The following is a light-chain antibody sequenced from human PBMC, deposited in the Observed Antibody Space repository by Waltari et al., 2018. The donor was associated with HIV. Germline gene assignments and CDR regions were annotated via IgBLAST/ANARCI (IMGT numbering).Light chain of an antibody. J-gene: IGLJ1*01. CDR1: SSTIGNIQ. CDR3: GAWDSSLSAGV. CDR2: DNN. Sequence: QTVLTQQPSVSAVPGLEVTLSCSGSSSTIGNIQISWYQQRPGTAPRLLNYDNNKRTSVIPDRFAATKSGTSATLGITGLQTEDEAEYDCGAWDSSLSAGVFGTGTKVTVL. V-gene: IGLV1-51*01.